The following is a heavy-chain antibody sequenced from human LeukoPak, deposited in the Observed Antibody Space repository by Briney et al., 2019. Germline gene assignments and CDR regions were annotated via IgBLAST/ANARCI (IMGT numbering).Heavy chain of an antibody. CDR2: IWYDGSNK. V-gene: IGHV3-33*01. J-gene: IGHJ6*02. CDR1: GFTFSSYG. Sequence: GSLRLSCAASGFTFSSYGMHWVRQAPGKGLEWVAVIWYDGSNKYYADSVKGRFTISRDNSKNTLYLQMNSLGAEDTAVYYCARDLGDSSGWYVPVYYYYGMDVWGQGTTVTVSS. D-gene: IGHD6-19*01. CDR3: ARDLGDSSGWYVPVYYYYGMDV.